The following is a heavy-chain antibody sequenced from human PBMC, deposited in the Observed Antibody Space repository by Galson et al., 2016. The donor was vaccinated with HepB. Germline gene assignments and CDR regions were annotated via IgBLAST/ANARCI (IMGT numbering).Heavy chain of an antibody. Sequence: SVKVSCKASGGTFSSYAISWVRQAPGQGLEWMGGIIPIYGTTNFAQKFQGRVTITADESMTTAYMELSSLRSDDTAVYYCAKDLALYYSSNSTNCYRGFEPWGQGTTVTVSS. CDR2: IIPIYGTT. V-gene: IGHV1-69*13. CDR3: AKDLALYYSSNSTNCYRGFEP. D-gene: IGHD2-2*01. J-gene: IGHJ5*02. CDR1: GGTFSSYA.